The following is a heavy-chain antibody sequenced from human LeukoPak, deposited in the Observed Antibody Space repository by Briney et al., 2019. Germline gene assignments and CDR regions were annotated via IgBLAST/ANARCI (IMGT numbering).Heavy chain of an antibody. J-gene: IGHJ6*02. Sequence: GGSLRLSCVASGFTFSSYAMSWVRQAPGKGLEWVSAISGSGGSTYYADSVKGRFTISRDNSKNTLYLQMNSLRAEDTAVYYCAKSHGDYYYYGMDVWGQGTTVTVSS. V-gene: IGHV3-23*01. D-gene: IGHD3-16*01. CDR3: AKSHGDYYYYGMDV. CDR1: GFTFSSYA. CDR2: ISGSGGST.